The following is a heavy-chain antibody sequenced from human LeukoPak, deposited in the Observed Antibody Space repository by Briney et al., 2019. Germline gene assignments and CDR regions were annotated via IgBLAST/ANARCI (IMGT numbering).Heavy chain of an antibody. J-gene: IGHJ3*01. CDR3: ARDAYYDNSSAYDRF. CDR1: GGTFSSYA. V-gene: IGHV1-69*04. CDR2: IIPILGIA. Sequence: SVKVSCKSSGGTFSSYAIIWVRQAPGQGLEWMGRIIPILGIANYAQKFQGRVTITADKSTSTAYMELSSLRSEDTAVYYCARDAYYDNSSAYDRFWVQGTMVTVS. D-gene: IGHD3-22*01.